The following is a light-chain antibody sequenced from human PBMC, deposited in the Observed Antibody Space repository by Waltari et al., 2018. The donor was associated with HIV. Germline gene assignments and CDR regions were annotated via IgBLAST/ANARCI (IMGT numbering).Light chain of an antibody. CDR2: AGS. J-gene: IGKJ3*01. V-gene: IGKV1-9*01. CDR1: QTTSSY. CDR3: QQLNTYPVT. Sequence: DIQLTQSSAVLSASVGDRVTIACRASQTTSSYLAWYQQKPGKAPKLLIYAGSTLQSGVPSRFSGSGSGTEFTLTISSLQPEDFATYYCQQLNTYPVTFGPGTRVEIK.